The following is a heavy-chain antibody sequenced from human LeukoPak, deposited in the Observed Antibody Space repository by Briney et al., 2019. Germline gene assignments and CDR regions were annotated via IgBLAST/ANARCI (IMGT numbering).Heavy chain of an antibody. CDR1: GGSISSYY. CDR3: ARGGALDY. CDR2: IYYSGST. V-gene: IGHV4-59*01. D-gene: IGHD1-26*01. J-gene: IGHJ4*02. Sequence: SETLSLTCTVSGGSISSYYWSWIRQPPGKGLEWIGYIYYSGSTNYNPSLKSRVTISVDTSKNQFSLKLSSVTAADTAVYYCARGGALDYWGQGTLVTVSP.